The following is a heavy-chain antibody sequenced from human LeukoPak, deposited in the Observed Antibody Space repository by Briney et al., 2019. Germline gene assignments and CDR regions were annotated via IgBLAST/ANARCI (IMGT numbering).Heavy chain of an antibody. V-gene: IGHV3-49*04. CDR2: IRTKAYGGTT. CDR1: GFTFSRAW. CDR3: TRGDCSSTTCYAHY. J-gene: IGHJ4*02. D-gene: IGHD2-2*01. Sequence: QAGGSLRLSCAASGFTFSRAWMNWVRQAPGKGLEWVGFIRTKAYGGTTEYAASVKGRFTISRDDSKSIAYLQMNSLKTEDTAVYYCTRGDCSSTTCYAHYWGQGTLVTVSS.